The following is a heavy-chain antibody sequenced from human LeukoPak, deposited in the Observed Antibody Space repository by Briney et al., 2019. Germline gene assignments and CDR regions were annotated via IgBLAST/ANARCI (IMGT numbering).Heavy chain of an antibody. CDR3: ARQTTVTTGFGY. CDR2: IIPILGIA. CDR1: GGTFSSYA. D-gene: IGHD4-17*01. J-gene: IGHJ4*02. V-gene: IGHV1-69*04. Sequence: ASVKVSCKASGGTFSSYAISWVRQAPGQGLEWMGRIIPILGIANYAQKFQGRVTITADKSTSTAYMELSSLRSEDTAVYYCARQTTVTTGFGYWGQGTLVTVSS.